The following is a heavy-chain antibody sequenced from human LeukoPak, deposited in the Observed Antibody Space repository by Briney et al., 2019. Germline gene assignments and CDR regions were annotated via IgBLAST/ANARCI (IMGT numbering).Heavy chain of an antibody. Sequence: SETLSLTCTISGGSFSSFYWSWIRQPPGKGLEWIGYIYHSGSTNYNPSLKSRVTISVDTSKNQFSLKLSSMTAADTAVYYCARQGFSSRRSGFDIWGQGTMVTVSS. CDR2: IYHSGST. CDR1: GGSFSSFY. CDR3: ARQGFSSRRSGFDI. J-gene: IGHJ3*02. V-gene: IGHV4-59*08. D-gene: IGHD6-13*01.